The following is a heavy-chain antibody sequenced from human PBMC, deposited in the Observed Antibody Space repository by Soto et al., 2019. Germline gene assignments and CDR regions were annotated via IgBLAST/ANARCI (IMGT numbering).Heavy chain of an antibody. Sequence: ASVKVSCKASGYTFTSYGISWVRQAPGQGLEWMGWISAYNGNTNYAQKLQDRVTMTTDTSTSTAYMELRSLRSGDTAVYYCARGSGDQLWSYFDYWGQGTLVTVSS. D-gene: IGHD5-18*01. V-gene: IGHV1-18*01. CDR3: ARGSGDQLWSYFDY. CDR2: ISAYNGNT. J-gene: IGHJ4*02. CDR1: GYTFTSYG.